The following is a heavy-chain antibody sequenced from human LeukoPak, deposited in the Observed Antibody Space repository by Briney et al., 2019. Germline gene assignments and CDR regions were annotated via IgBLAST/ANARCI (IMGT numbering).Heavy chain of an antibody. CDR1: GYSISSGYY. V-gene: IGHV4-38-2*01. D-gene: IGHD7-27*01. J-gene: IGHJ4*02. Sequence: KPSETLSLTCAVSGYSISSGYYWGWIRQPPGKGLEWIGSIYHSGSTYYNPSLKSRVTISVDTSKNQFSLKLSSVTAADTAVYCCARLFWGLYYFDYWGQGTLVTVSS. CDR2: IYHSGST. CDR3: ARLFWGLYYFDY.